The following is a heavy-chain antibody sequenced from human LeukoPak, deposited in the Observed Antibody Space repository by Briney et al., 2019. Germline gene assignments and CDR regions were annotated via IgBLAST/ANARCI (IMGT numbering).Heavy chain of an antibody. J-gene: IGHJ6*03. D-gene: IGHD1-14*01. V-gene: IGHV1-69*05. CDR1: GGTFSSYA. CDR2: IIPIFGTA. Sequence: ASVKVSCKASGGTFSSYAISWVRQAPGQGLEWMGGIIPIFGTANYAQKFQGRVTITTDESTSTAYMELSSLRSEDTAVYYCARGSSPRNRLGYLDVWGKGTTVTVSS. CDR3: ARGSSPRNRLGYLDV.